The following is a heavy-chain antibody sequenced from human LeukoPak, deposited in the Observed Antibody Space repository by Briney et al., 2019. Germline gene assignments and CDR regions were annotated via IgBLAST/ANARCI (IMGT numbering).Heavy chain of an antibody. J-gene: IGHJ4*02. CDR3: ASGRPLGFDY. D-gene: IGHD1-26*01. CDR2: IYYSGST. V-gene: IGHV4-59*01. Sequence: PSETLSLTCTVSGGSISSYYWSWIRQPPGKGLEWIGYIYYSGSTYYNPSLKSRVTISVDTSKNQFSLKLSSVTAADTAVYYCASGRPLGFDYWGQGTLVTVSS. CDR1: GGSISSYY.